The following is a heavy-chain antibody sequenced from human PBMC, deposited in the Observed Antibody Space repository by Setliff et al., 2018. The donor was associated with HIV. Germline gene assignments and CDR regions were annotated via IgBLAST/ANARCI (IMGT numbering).Heavy chain of an antibody. V-gene: IGHV3-7*01. J-gene: IGHJ3*02. D-gene: IGHD2-2*01. CDR2: IKQDGSEK. Sequence: QPGGSLRLSCAASGFTFSNYWMSWVRQAPGKGLEWVANIKQDGSEKYYVDSVKGRFTISRDHATSALYLQMDSLRAEDTALYYCTRSHSTRDAFDIWGQGTMVTVSS. CDR1: GFTFSNYW. CDR3: TRSHSTRDAFDI.